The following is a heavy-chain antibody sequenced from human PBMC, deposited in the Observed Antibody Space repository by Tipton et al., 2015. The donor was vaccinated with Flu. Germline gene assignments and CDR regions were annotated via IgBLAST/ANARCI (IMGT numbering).Heavy chain of an antibody. CDR3: ARSTYHYGSGSSDY. D-gene: IGHD3-10*01. CDR2: ISHTGRT. CDR1: DYSISSGYY. V-gene: IGHV4-38-2*01. Sequence: TLSLTCAVSDYSISSGYYWGWIRQPPGKGLEWIGCISHTGRTYYNPSLKSRVTISVDTAKNQFSQRLNSVTASDTAVYYWARSTYHYGSGSSDYWGQGTLVTVSS. J-gene: IGHJ4*02.